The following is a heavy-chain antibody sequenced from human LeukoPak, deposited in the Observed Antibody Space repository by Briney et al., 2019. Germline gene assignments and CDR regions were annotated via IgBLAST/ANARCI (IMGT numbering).Heavy chain of an antibody. V-gene: IGHV4-34*01. J-gene: IGHJ4*02. CDR2: IKHSGYT. CDR3: ARQAKAGGYSSSWYPFGY. Sequence: SETLSLTCVVYGGSFNGYYWSWMRQPPGKGLEWIGDIKHSGYTNYNPSLKSRVTISVDTSKNQFSLKLSSVTAADTAVYYCARQAKAGGYSSSWYPFGYWGQGTLVTVSS. D-gene: IGHD6-13*01. CDR1: GGSFNGYY.